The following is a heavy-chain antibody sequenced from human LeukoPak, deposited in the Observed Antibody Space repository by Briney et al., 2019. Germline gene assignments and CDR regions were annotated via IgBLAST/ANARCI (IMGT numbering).Heavy chain of an antibody. CDR2: MYYSGST. V-gene: IGHV4-39*07. CDR1: GGSISSSNYY. D-gene: IGHD1-26*01. Sequence: SETLSLTCTVSGGSISSSNYYWGWIRQPPGKGLEWIGSMYYSGSTYYNPSLKSRVTISVDTSKNQFSLKLSSVTAADTAVYYCARGARGGSYESRRKRAFDIWGQGTMVTVSS. J-gene: IGHJ3*02. CDR3: ARGARGGSYESRRKRAFDI.